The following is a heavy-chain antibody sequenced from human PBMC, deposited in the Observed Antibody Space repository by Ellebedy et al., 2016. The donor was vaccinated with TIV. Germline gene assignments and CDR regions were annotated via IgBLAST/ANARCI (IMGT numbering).Heavy chain of an antibody. V-gene: IGHV1-18*04. CDR3: ARGVYALRSAYYGMDI. CDR1: GYTFTNYG. Sequence: AASVKVSCKASGYTFTNYGISWVRQAPGQGLEWTGWINPYNGNKYYTQKFQGRVTMTTDTSTTTAYMELRSLRPDDTAVFYWARGVYALRSAYYGMDIWGQGTTVTVSS. CDR2: INPYNGNK. J-gene: IGHJ6*02. D-gene: IGHD2-8*01.